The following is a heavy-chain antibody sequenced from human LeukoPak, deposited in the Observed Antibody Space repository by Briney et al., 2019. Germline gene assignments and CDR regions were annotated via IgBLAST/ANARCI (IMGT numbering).Heavy chain of an antibody. CDR3: ASLQGYCSGNRCPSSANYYYYMDV. V-gene: IGHV4-39*07. D-gene: IGHD2-15*01. J-gene: IGHJ6*03. CDR1: GGSISSSSYY. CDR2: IYYSGST. Sequence: SETLSLTCTVSGGSISSSSYYWGWIRQPPGKGLEWIGRIYYSGSTYYNPSLKSRVTISVDTSKNQFSLKVNSVTAADTAVYYCASLQGYCSGNRCPSSANYYYYMDVWGKGTTVTVSS.